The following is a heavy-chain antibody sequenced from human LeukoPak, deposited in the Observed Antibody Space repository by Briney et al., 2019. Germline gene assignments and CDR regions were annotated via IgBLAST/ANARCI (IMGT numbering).Heavy chain of an antibody. D-gene: IGHD3-22*01. Sequence: GGSLRLSCAASGFTFSSYAMSCVRQAPGKGLEWVSTISGSGGSTYYAASVKGRFTISRDNSKNTLYLQMNSLRAEDTAICYCAKGNVIVVVDYIGGQGTLVTVSS. J-gene: IGHJ4*02. CDR1: GFTFSSYA. CDR2: ISGSGGST. V-gene: IGHV3-23*01. CDR3: AKGNVIVVVDYI.